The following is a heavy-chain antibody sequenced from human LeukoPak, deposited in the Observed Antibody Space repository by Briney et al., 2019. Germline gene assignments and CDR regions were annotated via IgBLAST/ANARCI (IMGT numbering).Heavy chain of an antibody. V-gene: IGHV1-69*05. CDR1: GGTFISYA. CDR2: IIPIFGTA. J-gene: IGHJ4*02. D-gene: IGHD3-10*01. CDR3: ARIQDLVRGVTDY. Sequence: SVKVSCKASGGTFISYAISWVRQAPGQGLEWMGRIIPIFGTANYAQKFQGRVTITTDESTSTAYMELSSLRSEDTAVYYCARIQDLVRGVTDYWGQGTLVTVPS.